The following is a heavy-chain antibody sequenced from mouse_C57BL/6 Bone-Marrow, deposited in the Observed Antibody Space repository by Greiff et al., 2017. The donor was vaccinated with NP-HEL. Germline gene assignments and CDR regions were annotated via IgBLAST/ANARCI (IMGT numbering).Heavy chain of an antibody. D-gene: IGHD1-1*01. Sequence: VMLVESGAELARPGASVKLSCKASGYTFTSYGISWVKQSTGQGLEWIGEIYPRSGNTYYNEKFKGKATLTADKSSSTAYMELRSLTSEDSAVYFCAREYYYGSSYDYYAMDYWGQGTSVTVSS. CDR2: IYPRSGNT. CDR3: AREYYYGSSYDYYAMDY. J-gene: IGHJ4*01. CDR1: GYTFTSYG. V-gene: IGHV1-81*01.